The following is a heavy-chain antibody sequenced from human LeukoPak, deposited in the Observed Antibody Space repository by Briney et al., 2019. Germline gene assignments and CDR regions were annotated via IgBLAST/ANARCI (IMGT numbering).Heavy chain of an antibody. CDR3: ARGGGIVVSTVLLDY. V-gene: IGHV5-51*01. CDR2: IYPGDSDT. CDR1: GYSFTSYW. J-gene: IGHJ4*02. Sequence: GESLKISCKGSGYSFTSYWIGWVRQMPGKGLEWMGIIYPGDSDTRYSPSFQGQVTISADKSISTAYLQWSSLKASDTAMYYCARGGGIVVSTVLLDYWGQGTLVTVSS. D-gene: IGHD4-17*01.